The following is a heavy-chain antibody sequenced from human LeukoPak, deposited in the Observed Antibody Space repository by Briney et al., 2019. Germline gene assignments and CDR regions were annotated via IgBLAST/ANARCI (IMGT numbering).Heavy chain of an antibody. V-gene: IGHV4-59*01. CDR3: ARDPITMVRGTYYYYGMDV. D-gene: IGHD3-10*01. CDR2: IYYSGST. Sequence: SETLSLTCTVAGGSISSYYWSWIRQPPGKGLEWIGYIYYSGSTNYNPSLKSRVTISVDTSKNQFSLKLSSVTAADTAVYYCARDPITMVRGTYYYYGMDVWGQGTTVTVSS. CDR1: GGSISSYY. J-gene: IGHJ6*02.